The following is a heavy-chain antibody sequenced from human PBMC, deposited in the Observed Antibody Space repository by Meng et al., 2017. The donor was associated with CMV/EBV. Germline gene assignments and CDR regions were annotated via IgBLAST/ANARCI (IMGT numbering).Heavy chain of an antibody. Sequence: GGSLRLSCAASGFTFSSYSMNWVRQAPGKGLEWVSSISSSSSYIYYADSVKGRFTISRDNAKNSLCLQMNSLRAEDTAVYYCARDRLVRDTIFGVDYYGMDVWGQGTTVTVSS. V-gene: IGHV3-21*01. CDR1: GFTFSSYS. D-gene: IGHD3-3*01. CDR2: ISSSSSYI. J-gene: IGHJ6*02. CDR3: ARDRLVRDTIFGVDYYGMDV.